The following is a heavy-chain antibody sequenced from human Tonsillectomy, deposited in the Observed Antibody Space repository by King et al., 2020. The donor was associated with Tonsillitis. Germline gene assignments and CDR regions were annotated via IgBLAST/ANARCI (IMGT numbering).Heavy chain of an antibody. D-gene: IGHD1-26*01. V-gene: IGHV3-30-3*01. Sequence: VQLVESGGGVVQPGRALRLSCAASGFSFSSYAMHWVRQAPGKGREWVAVISYDGSNKYYADSVKGRFTISSDNSKNTLYLQMNSLRAEDTAVYYCARGSVVGATFGNYVWGQGTLVTVSS. CDR1: GFSFSSYA. CDR2: ISYDGSNK. J-gene: IGHJ4*02. CDR3: ARGSVVGATFGNYV.